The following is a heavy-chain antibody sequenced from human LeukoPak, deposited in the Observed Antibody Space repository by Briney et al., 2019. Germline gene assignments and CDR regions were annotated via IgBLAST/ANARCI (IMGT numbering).Heavy chain of an antibody. J-gene: IGHJ1*01. CDR1: GFTFSSYG. Sequence: PGRSLRLSCAASGFTFSSYGMHWVRQAPGKGLEWVAVIWYGGSNKYYADSVKGRFTISRDNSKNTLYLQMNSLRAEDTAVYYCARDGTSSGYLREVYFQHWGQGTLVTVSS. CDR2: IWYGGSNK. V-gene: IGHV3-33*01. D-gene: IGHD3-22*01. CDR3: ARDGTSSGYLREVYFQH.